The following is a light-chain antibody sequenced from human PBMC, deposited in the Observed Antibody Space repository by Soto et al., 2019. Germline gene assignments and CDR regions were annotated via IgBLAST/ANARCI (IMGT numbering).Light chain of an antibody. CDR2: GAS. J-gene: IGKJ1*01. Sequence: EIVLTQSPGTLSLSPGERATLSCRASQSVRSNYLAWYQQRPGQAPRLLIYGASNRAAAIPDRFSGSGSGTDFTLTISRLEPEDFAVYYCQQMGTFGQGTKVE. V-gene: IGKV3-20*01. CDR1: QSVRSNY. CDR3: QQMGT.